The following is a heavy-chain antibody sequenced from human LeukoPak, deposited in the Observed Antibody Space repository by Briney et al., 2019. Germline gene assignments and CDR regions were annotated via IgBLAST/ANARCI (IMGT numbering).Heavy chain of an antibody. CDR2: MCGTAGCT. D-gene: IGHD3-22*01. CDR3: AKDRPNFHENSGHYYRRDGDS. J-gene: IGHJ5*01. CDR1: GFTFYMYA. Sequence: GGSLRPSCQASGFTFYMYAMSWVRQAPGKGLEWVASMCGTAGCTFYPDSVKGRFTISRDNSKNVLYLRMNSLTAEDTAIYYCAKDRPNFHENSGHYYRRDGDSWGQGTLVTVSS. V-gene: IGHV3-23*01.